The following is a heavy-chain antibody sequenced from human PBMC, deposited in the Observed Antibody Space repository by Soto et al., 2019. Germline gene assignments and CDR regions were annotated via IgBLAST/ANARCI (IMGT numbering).Heavy chain of an antibody. CDR3: ARDWRYYDILTGDTAVDY. Sequence: QVQLVQSGAEVKKPGASVKVSCKASGYTFTSYGISWVRQAPGQGLEWMGWISAYNGNTSYAQKLQGRVTMTTDTPTSTAYMELRSLRSDDTAVYYCARDWRYYDILTGDTAVDYWGQGTLVTVSS. CDR2: ISAYNGNT. J-gene: IGHJ4*02. D-gene: IGHD3-9*01. V-gene: IGHV1-18*01. CDR1: GYTFTSYG.